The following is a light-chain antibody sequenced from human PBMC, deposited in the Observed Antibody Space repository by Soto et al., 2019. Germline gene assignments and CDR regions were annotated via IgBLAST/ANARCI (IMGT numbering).Light chain of an antibody. CDR2: DAS. CDR3: QQYNSMLS. J-gene: IGKJ4*01. Sequence: DLQMTQSPSSLSASEGDRVTITCQSSHDVSRNLNWFQQKPGEAPQLLIYDASNLERGVPSRFSGSESGTDFTLTISSLQPEDVATYYCQQYNSMLSFGGGTEVEIK. CDR1: HDVSRN. V-gene: IGKV1-33*01.